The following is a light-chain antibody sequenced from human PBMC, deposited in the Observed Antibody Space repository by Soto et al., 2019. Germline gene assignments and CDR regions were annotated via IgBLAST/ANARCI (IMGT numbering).Light chain of an antibody. V-gene: IGLV2-23*02. J-gene: IGLJ3*02. CDR2: EVT. Sequence: QSVPTQPASVSGSPGQSITISCTGTSSDVGSYNLVSWYQQYPGKAPKLMIYEVTKRPSGVSNRFYASKSDNTASLTISGLKAQDEADYYCCSNAGRATRVFGGGTKLTV. CDR3: CSNAGRATRV. CDR1: SSDVGSYNL.